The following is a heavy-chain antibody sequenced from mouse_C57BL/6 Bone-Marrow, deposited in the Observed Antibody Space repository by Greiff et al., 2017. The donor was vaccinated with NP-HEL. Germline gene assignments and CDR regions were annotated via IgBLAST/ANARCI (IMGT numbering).Heavy chain of an antibody. CDR2: IYPGNSDT. J-gene: IGHJ2*01. CDR1: GYTFTSYW. Sequence: EVQLQQSGTVLARPGASVKMSCKTSGYTFTSYWMHWVKQRPGPGLEWIGAIYPGNSDTSYNQKFKGKAKLTAVTSASTAYMELSSLTNEDSAVYYCTPLITTVGYYFDYWGQGTTLTVSS. D-gene: IGHD1-1*01. CDR3: TPLITTVGYYFDY. V-gene: IGHV1-5*01.